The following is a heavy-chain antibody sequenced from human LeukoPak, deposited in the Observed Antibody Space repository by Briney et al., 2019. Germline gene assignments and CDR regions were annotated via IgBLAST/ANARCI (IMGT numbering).Heavy chain of an antibody. CDR1: GYTFTGYY. CDR3: ARGPHFQD. V-gene: IGHV1-2*02. J-gene: IGHJ4*02. CDR2: VNPNSGDT. Sequence: ASVKVSCKASGYTFTGYYMHWVRQAPGQGLEWMGWVNPNSGDTNYAQNFQGRVTMTRDTSISTAFMDLYSLRSDDTAFYYCARGPHFQDWGQGTLVTVSS. D-gene: IGHD3-3*02.